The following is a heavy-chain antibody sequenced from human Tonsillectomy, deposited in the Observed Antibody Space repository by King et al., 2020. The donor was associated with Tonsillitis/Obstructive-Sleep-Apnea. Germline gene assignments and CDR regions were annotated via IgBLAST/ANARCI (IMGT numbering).Heavy chain of an antibody. CDR1: GYSFITYW. V-gene: IGHV5-10-1*03. CDR3: ASIGDPYGSGNYCSNAMDV. CDR2: IDPSDSYT. Sequence: QLVQSGAEVKKPGESLRISCKGSGYSFITYWINWVRQMPGKGLEWMGRIDPSDSYTHYSPSFQGHVTISADKYITTAYLQWSSLKASDSAIYYCASIGDPYGSGNYCSNAMDVWGRGTTVTDSS. J-gene: IGHJ6*02. D-gene: IGHD3-10*01.